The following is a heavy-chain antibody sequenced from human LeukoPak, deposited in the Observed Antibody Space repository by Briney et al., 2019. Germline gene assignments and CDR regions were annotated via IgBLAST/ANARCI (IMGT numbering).Heavy chain of an antibody. V-gene: IGHV5-51*01. CDR2: IYPGDSDT. CDR3: AKGGYYYDSSGYPDY. J-gene: IGHJ4*02. D-gene: IGHD3-22*01. CDR1: GYSFTSYW. Sequence: GESLKISCKGSGYSFTSYWIGWVRQMPGKGLEWMGIIYPGDSDTRYSPSFQGQVTISADKSISTAYLQWSSLKASDTAMHYCAKGGYYYDSSGYPDYWGQGTLVTVSS.